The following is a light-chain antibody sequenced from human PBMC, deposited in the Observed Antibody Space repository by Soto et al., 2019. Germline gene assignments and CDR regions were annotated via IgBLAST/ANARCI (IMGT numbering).Light chain of an antibody. CDR3: QHYGSTPWT. CDR1: QSVCSRC. CDR2: GAS. Sequence: PGEGGTLSCRASQSVCSRCLAWYQQKPGQAPRLLIFGASSRATGIPDTFSGSGSGTDFTLTISRLEPEDSAVYYCQHYGSTPWTFGPGTKVEI. V-gene: IGKV3-20*01. J-gene: IGKJ1*01.